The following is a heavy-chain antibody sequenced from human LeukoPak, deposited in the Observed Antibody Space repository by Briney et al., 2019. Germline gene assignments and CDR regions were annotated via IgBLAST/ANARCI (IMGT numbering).Heavy chain of an antibody. J-gene: IGHJ4*02. CDR3: AAKRRGYYYDSSGYGNFDY. Sequence: GASVKVSCKVSGYTLTELSMHWVRQAPGKGLEWMGGIIPIFGTANYAQKFQGRVTITADESTSTAYMELSSLRSEDTAVYYCAAKRRGYYYDSSGYGNFDYWGQGTLVTVSS. CDR2: IIPIFGTA. D-gene: IGHD3-22*01. V-gene: IGHV1-69*13. CDR1: GYTLTELS.